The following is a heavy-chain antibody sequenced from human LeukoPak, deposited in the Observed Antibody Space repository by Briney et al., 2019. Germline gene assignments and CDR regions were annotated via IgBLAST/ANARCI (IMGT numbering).Heavy chain of an antibody. CDR3: AKCNRYHYDSSGYSAADY. CDR1: GFTFADHA. CDR2: ISASGDNT. V-gene: IGHV3-23*01. D-gene: IGHD3-22*01. J-gene: IGHJ4*02. Sequence: GGSLRLSCAASGFTFADHATSWVRQAPGKGLEWVSAISASGDNTYYADSVKGRFTISRDNSKNTLYLQMNSLRAEDTAVYYCAKCNRYHYDSSGYSAADYWGQGTLVTVSS.